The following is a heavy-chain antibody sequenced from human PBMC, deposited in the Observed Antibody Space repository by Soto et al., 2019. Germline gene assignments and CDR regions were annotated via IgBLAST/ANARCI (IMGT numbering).Heavy chain of an antibody. CDR2: ISYDGSKK. CDR3: AKAPLRVVVIPSAITMDV. V-gene: IGHV3-30*18. J-gene: IGHJ6*02. Sequence: QVHLVESGGGVVQPGRSLRLSCAASGFDFRIFGMHWVRQAPGKGLQWVALISYDGSKKYYGDSVKARFTISRDNAKNMVYLQMNSLRAEDTAVYYCAKAPLRVVVIPSAITMDVWGQGTTVTVSS. D-gene: IGHD2-2*01. CDR1: GFDFRIFG.